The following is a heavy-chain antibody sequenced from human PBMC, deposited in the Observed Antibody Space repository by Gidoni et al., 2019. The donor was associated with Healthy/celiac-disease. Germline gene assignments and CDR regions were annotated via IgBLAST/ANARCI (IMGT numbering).Heavy chain of an antibody. D-gene: IGHD3-22*01. J-gene: IGHJ5*02. CDR3: ARRVIVVVNEYNWFDP. V-gene: IGHV4-39*01. Sequence: CLRSIYYSGSTYYNPSLKSRVTISVDTSKNQFSLKLSSVTAADTAVYYCARRVIVVVNEYNWFDPWGQGTLVTVSS. CDR2: IYYSGST.